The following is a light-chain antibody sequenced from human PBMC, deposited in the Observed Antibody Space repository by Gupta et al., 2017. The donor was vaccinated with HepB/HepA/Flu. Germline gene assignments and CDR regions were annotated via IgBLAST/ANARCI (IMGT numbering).Light chain of an antibody. J-gene: IGLJ1*01. CDR3: VRVMGRGIYV. Sequence: QTVVTQEPSFSVSPGGTVTLTCGLSSGSVATDYYPSWYQQTPGQAPRTLIYKKNTRSSGVPDRFAGSILGNKAALTITGAQADDECDYYCVRVMGRGIYVFGTGTKVTVL. V-gene: IGLV8-61*01. CDR2: KKN. CDR1: SGSVATDYY.